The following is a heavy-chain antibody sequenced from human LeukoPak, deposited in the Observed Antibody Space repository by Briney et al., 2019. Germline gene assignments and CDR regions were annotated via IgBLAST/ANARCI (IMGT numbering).Heavy chain of an antibody. Sequence: PSETLSLTYAVSGYSISSGYYWGWIRQPPGKGLEWIGSIYHTGSTYYNPSLQSRVTISLDSPKNQFSLKLTSVTAADTAVYYCASGGTAVVMALTYYFDTWGQGTPVTVSS. CDR2: IYHTGST. V-gene: IGHV4-38-2*01. J-gene: IGHJ4*02. CDR3: ASGGTAVVMALTYYFDT. D-gene: IGHD3-22*01. CDR1: GYSISSGYY.